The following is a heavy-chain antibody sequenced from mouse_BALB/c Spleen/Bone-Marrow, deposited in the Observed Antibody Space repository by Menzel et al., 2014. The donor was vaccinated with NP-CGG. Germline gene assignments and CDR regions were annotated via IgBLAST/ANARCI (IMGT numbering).Heavy chain of an antibody. J-gene: IGHJ2*01. D-gene: IGHD2-14*01. Sequence: QVQLQQSGAELVKPGASVKLSCKASGYTFTSYWMHWVKQRPGQGLEWIGEINTSNGRTNYNEKLKSKATLTVDKSSSQAYIQPSSLTSEDSAFYYCARNYRYYFDYWGQGTTLTVSS. V-gene: IGHV1S81*02. CDR2: INTSNGRT. CDR1: GYTFTSYW. CDR3: ARNYRYYFDY.